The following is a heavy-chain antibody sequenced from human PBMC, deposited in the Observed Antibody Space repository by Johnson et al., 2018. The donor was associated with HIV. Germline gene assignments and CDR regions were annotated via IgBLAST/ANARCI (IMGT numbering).Heavy chain of an antibody. CDR3: AKDPGWFGEPGDAFDI. V-gene: IGHV3-30-3*01. Sequence: QVQLVESGGGVVQPGRSLRLSCAASGFTFSSYAMHWVRQAPGKGLEWVALISYDGTNKYYADSVKGRFTISRDNSKNTLYLQMNSLRAEDTAVYYCAKDPGWFGEPGDAFDIWGQGTMVTVSS. CDR1: GFTFSSYA. D-gene: IGHD3-10*01. J-gene: IGHJ3*02. CDR2: ISYDGTNK.